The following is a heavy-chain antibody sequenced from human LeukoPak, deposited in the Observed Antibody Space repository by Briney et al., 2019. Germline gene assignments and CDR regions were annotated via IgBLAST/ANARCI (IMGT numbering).Heavy chain of an antibody. CDR2: ISSSSSYI. CDR3: ASLGAFDI. Sequence: GGSLRLSCAASGFTFSSYSMNWVRQAPGKGLEWVSSISSSSSYIYYAGSVKGRFTISRDNAKNSLYLQMNSLRAEDTAVYYCASLGAFDIWGQGTMVTVSS. V-gene: IGHV3-21*01. J-gene: IGHJ3*02. CDR1: GFTFSSYS.